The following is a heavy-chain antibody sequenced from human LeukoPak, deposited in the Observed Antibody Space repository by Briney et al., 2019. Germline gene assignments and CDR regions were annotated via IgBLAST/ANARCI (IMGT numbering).Heavy chain of an antibody. CDR2: IRRTSESI. V-gene: IGHV3-21*01. Sequence: GGALRLSCAASGFTFNTYSMSWVRQAPGKGLEWVSIIRRTSESIFYADSVKGRFTISRDNAKNSLYLQMNGLRAEDTAAYYCARGATDTTRWFDPWGQGTLVTVSS. J-gene: IGHJ5*02. D-gene: IGHD1-7*01. CDR1: GFTFNTYS. CDR3: ARGATDTTRWFDP.